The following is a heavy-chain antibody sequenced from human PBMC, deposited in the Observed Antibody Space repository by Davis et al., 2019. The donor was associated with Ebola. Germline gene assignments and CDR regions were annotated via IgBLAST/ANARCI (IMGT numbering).Heavy chain of an antibody. CDR3: AREMRGRIADDDAFDI. D-gene: IGHD6-13*01. CDR1: GYTFTSYG. Sequence: AASVKVSCKASGYTFTSYGISWVRQAPGQGLEWMGGIILIFGTATYAQKFQGRVTITADKSTSTAYMELSSLRSEDTAVYYCAREMRGRIADDDAFDIWGQGTMVTVSS. V-gene: IGHV1-69*06. CDR2: IILIFGTA. J-gene: IGHJ3*02.